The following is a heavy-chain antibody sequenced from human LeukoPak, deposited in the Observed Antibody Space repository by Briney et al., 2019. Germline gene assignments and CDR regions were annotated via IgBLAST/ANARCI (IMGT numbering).Heavy chain of an antibody. CDR2: ISYDGSNK. J-gene: IGHJ4*02. V-gene: IGHV3-30-3*01. CDR1: GFTFSSYA. CDR3: ARDVGASSSDY. Sequence: GGSLRLPCAASGFTFSSYAMHWVRQAPGKGLEWVAVISYDGSNKYYADSVKGRFTISRDNSKNTLYLQMNSLRAEDTAVYYCARDVGASSSDYWGQGTLVTVSS. D-gene: IGHD1-26*01.